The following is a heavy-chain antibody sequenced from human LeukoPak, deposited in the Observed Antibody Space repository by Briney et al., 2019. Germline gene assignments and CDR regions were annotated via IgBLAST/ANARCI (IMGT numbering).Heavy chain of an antibody. V-gene: IGHV4-4*07. Sequence: ASETLSLTCTVSGGSISSYYWSWIRQPAGKGLEWIGRIYTSGSTNYNPSLKSRVTISVDTSKNQFSLKLSSVTAADTAVYYCARESMGAGGNWFDPWGQGTLVTVSS. J-gene: IGHJ5*02. CDR3: ARESMGAGGNWFDP. CDR1: GGSISSYY. CDR2: IYTSGST. D-gene: IGHD3-16*01.